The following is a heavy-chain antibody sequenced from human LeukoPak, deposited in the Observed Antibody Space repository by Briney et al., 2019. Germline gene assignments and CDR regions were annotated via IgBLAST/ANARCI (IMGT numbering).Heavy chain of an antibody. Sequence: SETLSLTCTVSGGSISSYYWSWIRQPPGKGLEWIGFIHYSEGTNYNPSLKSRVTISVDTSKNQFSLQLTSVTAADTAVYYCARVRRYTSRPDAFDIWGQGTVVTVSS. CDR3: ARVRRYTSRPDAFDI. CDR1: GGSISSYY. V-gene: IGHV4-59*01. D-gene: IGHD6-19*01. J-gene: IGHJ3*02. CDR2: IHYSEGT.